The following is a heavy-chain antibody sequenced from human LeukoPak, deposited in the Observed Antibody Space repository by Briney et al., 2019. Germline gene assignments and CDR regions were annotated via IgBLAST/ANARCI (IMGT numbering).Heavy chain of an antibody. CDR3: ARDTGYCSGGSCLYYGMDV. D-gene: IGHD2-15*01. J-gene: IGHJ6*02. V-gene: IGHV3-21*01. CDR1: GFTFSSYS. Sequence: GGSLRLSCAASGFTFSSYSMNWVRQAPGKGLEWVSSISSSSSYIYYADSVKGRFTISRDNAKNSLYLQMNSLRAEDTAVYYCARDTGYCSGGSCLYYGMDVWGQGTTVTVSS. CDR2: ISSSSSYI.